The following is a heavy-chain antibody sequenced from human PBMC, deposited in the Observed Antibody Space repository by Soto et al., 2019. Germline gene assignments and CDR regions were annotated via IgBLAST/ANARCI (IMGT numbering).Heavy chain of an antibody. Sequence: EVQLLESGGGLVQPGGSLRLSCAASGFTFSSYAMSCVRQAPGKGLEWVSAISGSGGNTYYADSVKGRFTISRDNSKNTLYLQMNSLRAEYTAVYYCAKSLVARPYDYWGQGTLVTVSS. J-gene: IGHJ4*02. CDR3: AKSLVARPYDY. V-gene: IGHV3-23*01. CDR1: GFTFSSYA. CDR2: ISGSGGNT. D-gene: IGHD6-6*01.